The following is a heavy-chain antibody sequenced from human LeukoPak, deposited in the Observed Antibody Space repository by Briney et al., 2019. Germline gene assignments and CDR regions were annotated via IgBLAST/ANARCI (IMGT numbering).Heavy chain of an antibody. CDR2: ISSSSSYI. V-gene: IGHV3-21*01. D-gene: IGHD6-13*01. CDR1: GFTFSSYS. J-gene: IGHJ6*03. CDR3: AREGSSWSGYYYYYMDV. Sequence: KSGGSLRLSCAASGFTFSSYSMNWVRQAPGKGLEWVSSISSSSSYIYYADSVKGRFTIYRDNAKNSLYLQMNSLRAEDTSVYYCAREGSSWSGYYYYYMDVWGKGTTVTVSS.